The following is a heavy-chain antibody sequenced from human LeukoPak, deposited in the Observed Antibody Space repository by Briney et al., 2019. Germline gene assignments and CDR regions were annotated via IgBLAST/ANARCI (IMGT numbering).Heavy chain of an antibody. D-gene: IGHD4-17*01. CDR2: INAGNCNS. CDR3: ARGGGDYGLFDY. CDR1: GCTFTNYA. J-gene: IGHJ4*02. Sequence: GSSVKVSFKATGCTFTNYAMHWVRQAPGQRREWMGLINAGNCNSKYLQKFQDRVTITRDTSASTAYMELSRLRCEDTAVYYCARGGGDYGLFDYWGQGTLVTVSS. V-gene: IGHV1-3*01.